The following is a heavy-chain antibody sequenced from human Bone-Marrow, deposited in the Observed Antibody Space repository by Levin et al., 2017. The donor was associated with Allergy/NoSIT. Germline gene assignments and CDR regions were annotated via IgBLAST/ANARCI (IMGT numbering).Heavy chain of an antibody. Sequence: SGPTLVKPTQTLTLTCSFSGFSLTSSGVGVAWIRQSPGKALEWLAVIYWDDETLYSPSLENRLTITKGTSQNQVVLTLTNLDPVDTATYFCARSPYDVLTGTSNFFDFWGQGTLVTVSS. J-gene: IGHJ4*02. V-gene: IGHV2-5*02. CDR2: IYWDDET. CDR1: GFSLTSSGVG. CDR3: ARSPYDVLTGTSNFFDF. D-gene: IGHD3-9*01.